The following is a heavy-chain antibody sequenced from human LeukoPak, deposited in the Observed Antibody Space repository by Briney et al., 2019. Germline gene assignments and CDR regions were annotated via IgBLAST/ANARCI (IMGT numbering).Heavy chain of an antibody. CDR3: AKSPWIYGLVTRGGYFDF. Sequence: GGSLRLSCAASGFIFSSYGMHWVRQAPGKGLEWVAVISYDGSYKYYADSLKGRFTISRDNSKNALYLQMNSLSTEDTAVYYCAKSPWIYGLVTRGGYFDFWGQGTLVTVSS. D-gene: IGHD3/OR15-3a*01. V-gene: IGHV3-30*18. J-gene: IGHJ4*02. CDR1: GFIFSSYG. CDR2: ISYDGSYK.